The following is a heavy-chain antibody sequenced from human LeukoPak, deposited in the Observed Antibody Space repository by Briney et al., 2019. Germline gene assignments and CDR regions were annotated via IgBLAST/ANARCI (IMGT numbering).Heavy chain of an antibody. CDR2: IKQDGSEK. Sequence: GGSLRLSCAASGFTFSSYWVSWVRQAPGKGLEWVASIKQDGSEKYCVDSVKGRFTISRDNAKNSLYLQMNSLRAEDTAVYYCARRVPLLWFGESSSDYMDVWGKGNTVTVSS. V-gene: IGHV3-7*01. CDR1: GFTFSSYW. J-gene: IGHJ6*03. CDR3: ARRVPLLWFGESSSDYMDV. D-gene: IGHD3-10*01.